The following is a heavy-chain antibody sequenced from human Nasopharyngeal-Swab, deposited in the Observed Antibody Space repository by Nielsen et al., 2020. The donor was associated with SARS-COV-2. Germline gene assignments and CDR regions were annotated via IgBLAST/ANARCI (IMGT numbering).Heavy chain of an antibody. Sequence: GGSLRLSCAASGFTFSSYAMSWVRQAPGKGLEWVSAISGSGGSTYYAASVKGRFTISRDNSKNTLYLQMNSLRAEDTAVYYCAKADSSGWSLTHFDYWGQGTLVTVSS. CDR1: GFTFSSYA. J-gene: IGHJ4*02. V-gene: IGHV3-23*01. D-gene: IGHD6-19*01. CDR2: ISGSGGST. CDR3: AKADSSGWSLTHFDY.